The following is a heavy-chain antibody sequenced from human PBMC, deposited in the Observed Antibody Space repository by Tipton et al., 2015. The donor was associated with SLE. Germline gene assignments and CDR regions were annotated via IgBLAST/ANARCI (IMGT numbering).Heavy chain of an antibody. Sequence: SLRLSCAASGLTFSDYYMSWIRQAPGKGLEWVSYISSSGSTVYYADSVKGRFTISRDNAKNSLYLQMNSLRAEDTAVYYCAREGGFWSGSKPHDAFDIWGQGTMVTVSS. D-gene: IGHD3-3*01. CDR3: AREGGFWSGSKPHDAFDI. J-gene: IGHJ3*02. CDR1: GLTFSDYY. V-gene: IGHV3-11*01. CDR2: ISSSGSTV.